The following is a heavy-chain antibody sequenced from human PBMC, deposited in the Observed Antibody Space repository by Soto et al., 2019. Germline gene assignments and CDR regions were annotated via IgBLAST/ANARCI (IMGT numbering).Heavy chain of an antibody. CDR2: ISTLGATI. J-gene: IGHJ5*02. CDR3: ARDIRSSSGGGNYGWFDP. Sequence: GGSLRLSCSASGFNFKIYGMTWVRQAPGKGLEWISDISTLGATIHYADSVRDRFTISRDNPTNTVYLHLASLSAEDTALYYCARDIRSSSGGGNYGWFDPWGPGTQVTVSS. CDR1: GFNFKIYG. V-gene: IGHV3-48*03. D-gene: IGHD3-16*01.